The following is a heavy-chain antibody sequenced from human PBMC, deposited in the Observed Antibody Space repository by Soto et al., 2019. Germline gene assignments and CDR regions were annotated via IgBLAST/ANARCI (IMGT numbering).Heavy chain of an antibody. V-gene: IGHV1-69*13. D-gene: IGHD3-22*01. Sequence: SVKVSCKASGGTFSSYAISWVRQAPGQGLEWMGGIIPIFGTANYAQKFQGRVTITADESTSTAYMELSSLRSEDTAVYYWARYYDSRGYYFDYWGQGTLVTVSS. CDR3: ARYYDSRGYYFDY. CDR2: IIPIFGTA. CDR1: GGTFSSYA. J-gene: IGHJ4*02.